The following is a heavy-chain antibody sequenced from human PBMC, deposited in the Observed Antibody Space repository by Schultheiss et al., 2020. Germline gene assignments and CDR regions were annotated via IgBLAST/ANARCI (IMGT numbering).Heavy chain of an antibody. CDR1: GFTFRSHG. CDR2: ISYDGSDK. V-gene: IGHV3-30*03. CDR3: ASPGGAAAD. J-gene: IGHJ4*02. D-gene: IGHD6-13*01. Sequence: GESLKISCAASGFTFRSHGMQWVRQAPGKGLEWVAVISYDGSDKYYADSVKGRFTISRDNSKNTLYLQMSSLRAEDTAVYYCASPGGAAADWGQGTLVTVSS.